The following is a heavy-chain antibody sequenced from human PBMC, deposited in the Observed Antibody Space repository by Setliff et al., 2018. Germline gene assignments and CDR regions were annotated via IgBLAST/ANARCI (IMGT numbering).Heavy chain of an antibody. CDR1: GYSFSDFY. J-gene: IGHJ4*02. CDR3: ARAPRLEWILPTFDY. Sequence: ASVKVSCKASGYSFSDFYIHWVRQVPGRGPERMGSINPKSGVTRYVQKFQDRLTMTTDTSTNTAYMELRSLTSDDTAVYFCARAPRLEWILPTFDYWGQGTPVTVSS. CDR2: INPKSGVT. V-gene: IGHV1-2*02. D-gene: IGHD3-3*01.